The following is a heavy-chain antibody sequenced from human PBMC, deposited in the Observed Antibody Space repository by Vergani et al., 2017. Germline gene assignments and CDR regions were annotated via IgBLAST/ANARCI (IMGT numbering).Heavy chain of an antibody. V-gene: IGHV5-51*01. Sequence: EVQLVQSGAEVKKPGESLTISCKGSGYSFTSYWIGWVRQMPGKGLEWMGIIYPGDSDTRYSPSFQGQVTISADKSISTAYLQWSSLKASDTAMYYCVRSALIVGATNHYYYGMDVWGQGTTVTVSS. CDR2: IYPGDSDT. CDR3: VRSALIVGATNHYYYGMDV. D-gene: IGHD1-26*01. CDR1: GYSFTSYW. J-gene: IGHJ6*02.